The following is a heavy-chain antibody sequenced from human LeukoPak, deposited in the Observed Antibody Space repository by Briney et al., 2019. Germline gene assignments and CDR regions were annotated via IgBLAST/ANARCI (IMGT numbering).Heavy chain of an antibody. CDR1: GFTFSTYA. D-gene: IGHD1-26*01. CDR2: INTNGGSA. CDR3: VKDVSGSYSFDY. Sequence: PGGSLRLSCSASGFTFSTYAMHWVRQAPGKELEYVSSINTNGGSAYYAGSVKGRFTISRDNSKNTLYLQMSSLRPEDTAVYYCVKDVSGSYSFDYWGQGTLVTVSS. J-gene: IGHJ4*02. V-gene: IGHV3-64D*06.